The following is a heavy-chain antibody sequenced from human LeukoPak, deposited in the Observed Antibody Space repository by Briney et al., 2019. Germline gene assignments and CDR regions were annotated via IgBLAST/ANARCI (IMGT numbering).Heavy chain of an antibody. CDR2: IKQDGSEK. CDR3: ARDHPPYYFDY. V-gene: IGHV3-7*01. Sequence: GRSLRLSCAASGFTFSSYWMSWVRQAPGKGLEWVANIKQDGSEKYYVDSVKGRFTISRDNAKNSLYLQMNSLRAEDTAVYYCARDHPPYYFDYWGQGTLVTVSS. CDR1: GFTFSSYW. J-gene: IGHJ4*02.